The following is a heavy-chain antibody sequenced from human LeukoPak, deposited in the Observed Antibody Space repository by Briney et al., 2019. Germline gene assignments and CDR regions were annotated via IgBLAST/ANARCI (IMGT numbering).Heavy chain of an antibody. CDR3: ARAPITMIVVAPDY. J-gene: IGHJ4*02. D-gene: IGHD3-22*01. CDR1: GYTFTSYG. V-gene: IGHV1-18*01. CDR2: ISAYNGNT. Sequence: GASVKVSCKASGYTFTSYGISWVRQAPGQGLEWMGWISAYNGNTNYAQKLQGRVTMTTDTSTSTAYMELRSLRSDDTAVYYCARAPITMIVVAPDYWGQGTLVTVSS.